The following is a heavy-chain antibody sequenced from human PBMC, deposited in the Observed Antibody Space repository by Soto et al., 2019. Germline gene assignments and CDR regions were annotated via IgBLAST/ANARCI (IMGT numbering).Heavy chain of an antibody. V-gene: IGHV5-51*01. CDR2: IYPGDSDT. D-gene: IGHD2-8*02. CDR3: ARHQNPYCTVMRCYQGYYYGMDV. J-gene: IGHJ6*02. Sequence: GESLKISCKGSGYSFTSYWIGWVRQMPGKGLEWMGIIYPGDSDTRYSPSFQGQVTISADKSINTAYLQWSSLKASDTAIYYCARHQNPYCTVMRCYQGYYYGMDVWGRRTTVIVSS. CDR1: GYSFTSYW.